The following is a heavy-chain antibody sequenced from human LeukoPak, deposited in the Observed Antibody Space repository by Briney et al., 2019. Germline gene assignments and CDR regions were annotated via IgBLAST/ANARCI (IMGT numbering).Heavy chain of an antibody. D-gene: IGHD1-26*01. V-gene: IGHV1-2*02. CDR3: ASSTAIVGATSY. CDR2: INPNSGGT. J-gene: IGHJ4*02. Sequence: GASVKVSCKASGYTFTGYYMHWVRQARGQGLEWMGWINPNSGGTNYAQKFQGRITMTRDTSISTAYMELSRLRSDDTAVYYCASSTAIVGATSYWGQGILDTVSS. CDR1: GYTFTGYY.